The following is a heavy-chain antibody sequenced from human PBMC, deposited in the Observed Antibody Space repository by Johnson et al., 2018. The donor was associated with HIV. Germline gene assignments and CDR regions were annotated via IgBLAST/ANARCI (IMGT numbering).Heavy chain of an antibody. CDR1: GLIFSRSW. CDR2: TNSDGTTT. J-gene: IGHJ3*02. D-gene: IGHD1-26*01. Sequence: MLLVESGGGLVQPGGSLRLSCAASGLIFSRSWMHWVRQAPGKGLVWVSRTNSDGTTTNYADSVKGRFTISRDKAKNTLHLQMNSLRVEDTAVYYCAREGAWEVRPGAFDIWGQGTMVTVSS. CDR3: AREGAWEVRPGAFDI. V-gene: IGHV3-74*01.